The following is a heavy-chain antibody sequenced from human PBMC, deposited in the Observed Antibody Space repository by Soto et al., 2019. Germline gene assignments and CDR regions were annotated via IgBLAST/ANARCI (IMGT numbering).Heavy chain of an antibody. J-gene: IGHJ4*02. V-gene: IGHV2-5*02. Sequence: QITLKESGPTLVKPTQTLKLTCTFTGFSLSTNGVGVGWIRQPPGKALEWLALIYWDDDKRYSPSLKSRLTITKDTSKNQVVLTMTNMDPVDTATYYCAHRRLRHPFDYWGQGTLVTVSS. D-gene: IGHD4-17*01. CDR3: AHRRLRHPFDY. CDR2: IYWDDDK. CDR1: GFSLSTNGVG.